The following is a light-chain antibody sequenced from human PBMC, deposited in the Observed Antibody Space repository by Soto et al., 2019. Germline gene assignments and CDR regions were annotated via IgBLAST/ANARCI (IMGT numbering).Light chain of an antibody. CDR2: EVS. CDR3: CSYAGSSTAYV. V-gene: IGLV2-23*02. Sequence: QSVLTQPASVSGSPGQSITISCTGTSSDFGSYNLVSWYQQHPGKAPKLMIYEVSKRPSGVSNRFSGSKSGNTASLTISGLQAEDEADYYCCSYAGSSTAYVFGNGTKVTVL. J-gene: IGLJ1*01. CDR1: SSDFGSYNL.